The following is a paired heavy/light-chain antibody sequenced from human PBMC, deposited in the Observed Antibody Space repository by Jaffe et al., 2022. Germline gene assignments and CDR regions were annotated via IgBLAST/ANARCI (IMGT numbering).Light chain of an antibody. CDR2: TNN. V-gene: IGLV1-47*01. CDR1: SSNIGNNY. Sequence: QSVLSQPPSASGTPGQRVTISCSGSSSNIGNNYVSWYHHLPGTAPKLLIYTNNQRPSGVPDRFSGSKSGTSASLAISGLRSEDEADYYCAAWDDSLSAYVFGTGTKVTVL. CDR3: AAWDDSLSAYV. J-gene: IGLJ1*01.
Heavy chain of an antibody. CDR2: IYGSGST. D-gene: IGHD3-9*01. Sequence: QVQLQESGPGLVKSSQTLSLTCIVSRGSISSGSYYWGWIRQPAGKGLEWIGRIYGSGSTNYNPSFKSRVTISVDTSKNQFSLKLTSVTAADTAVYYCARGSGFDWVVHDTYFENWGRGTLVTVSS. CDR1: RGSISSGSYY. V-gene: IGHV4-61*02. CDR3: ARGSGFDWVVHDTYFEN. J-gene: IGHJ4*02.